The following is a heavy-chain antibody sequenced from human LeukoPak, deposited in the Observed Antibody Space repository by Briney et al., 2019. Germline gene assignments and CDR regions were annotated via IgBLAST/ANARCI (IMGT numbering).Heavy chain of an antibody. V-gene: IGHV3-23*01. CDR2: ISGDVQTT. CDR3: AKDGYYSSANHFARLHFDL. Sequence: GGSLRLSCEASGFTFSTHAMNWIRQTPGKGLEWLSVISGDVQTTTYASSVKGRFTISRDNSKNTLYLELNSLRVEDTAIYYCAKDGYYSSANHFARLHFDLWGRGTRVTVSS. D-gene: IGHD3-3*01. J-gene: IGHJ2*01. CDR1: GFTFSTHA.